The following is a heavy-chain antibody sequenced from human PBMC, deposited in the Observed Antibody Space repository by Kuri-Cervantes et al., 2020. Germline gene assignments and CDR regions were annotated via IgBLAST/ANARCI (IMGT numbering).Heavy chain of an antibody. Sequence: ASVKVSCKASGYTFTGYYVHWVRQAPGQGLEWMGWINPNSGGTNYAQKFQGRVTMTRDTSISTAYMELSRLRSDDTAVYYCARGRYDILTGLTDAFDIWGQGTMVTVSS. CDR3: ARGRYDILTGLTDAFDI. CDR1: GYTFTGYY. V-gene: IGHV1-2*02. D-gene: IGHD3-9*01. J-gene: IGHJ3*02. CDR2: INPNSGGT.